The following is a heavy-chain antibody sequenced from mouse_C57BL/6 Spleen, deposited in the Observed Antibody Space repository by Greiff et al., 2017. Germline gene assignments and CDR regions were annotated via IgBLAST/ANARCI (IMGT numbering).Heavy chain of an antibody. D-gene: IGHD1-1*01. Sequence: VQRVESGPELVKPGASVKISCKASGYAFSSSWMNWVKQRPGKGLEWIGRIYPGDGDTNYNGTFKGKATLTADKSSSTAYMQLSSLTSADSAVYFCARGDYGSIYEGYWGQGTTLTVSS. CDR1: GYAFSSSW. CDR2: IYPGDGDT. V-gene: IGHV1-82*01. J-gene: IGHJ2*01. CDR3: ARGDYGSIYEGY.